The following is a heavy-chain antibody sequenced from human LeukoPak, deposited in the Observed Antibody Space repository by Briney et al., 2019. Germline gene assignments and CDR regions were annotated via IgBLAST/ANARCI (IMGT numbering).Heavy chain of an antibody. CDR3: ARHVIGYYSAFGCSPPSWFDP. V-gene: IGHV5-51*01. CDR1: GYTFSNYW. CDR2: IYPDDSQT. J-gene: IGHJ5*02. Sequence: GESLKISCXGSGYTFSNYWIGWVREMPGKGLEWMGIIYPDDSQTRYSPSFRGQVTISADKSINTAYLHWNSLEASDTAIYYCARHVIGYYSAFGCSPPSWFDPWGQGTLVTVSS. D-gene: IGHD2-15*01.